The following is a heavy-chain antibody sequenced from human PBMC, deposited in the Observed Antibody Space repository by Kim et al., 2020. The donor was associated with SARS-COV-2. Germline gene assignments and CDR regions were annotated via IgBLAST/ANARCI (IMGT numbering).Heavy chain of an antibody. V-gene: IGHV3-23*01. D-gene: IGHD2-2*02. CDR3: ARDQEGTIPLVRPDLLSPGIPYYYGLDV. CDR2: ISETGEAS. J-gene: IGHJ6*02. Sequence: GGSLRLSCAASGFTFNHYYMTWVRQAPGRGLEWVSSISETGEASYYADSVKGRFTISRDNSKDTMYLHVNRLRVEDTATYFCARDQEGTIPLVRPDLLSPGIPYYYGLDVWGQGTTVTISS. CDR1: GFTFNHYY.